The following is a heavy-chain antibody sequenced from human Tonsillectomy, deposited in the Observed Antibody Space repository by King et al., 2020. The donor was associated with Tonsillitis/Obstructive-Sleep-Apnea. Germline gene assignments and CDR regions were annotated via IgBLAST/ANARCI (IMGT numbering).Heavy chain of an antibody. CDR1: GFTFSSYW. Sequence: VQLVESGGGLVQPGGSLRLSCAASGFTFSSYWMHWVRQAPGKGLVCVSRINSDGSSTSYADSGKGRFTISRDNAKNTLYLQMNSLRAEDTAVYYCAREGYSSSSPIDYWGQGTLVTVSS. CDR3: AREGYSSSSPIDY. CDR2: INSDGSST. D-gene: IGHD6-6*01. J-gene: IGHJ4*02. V-gene: IGHV3-74*01.